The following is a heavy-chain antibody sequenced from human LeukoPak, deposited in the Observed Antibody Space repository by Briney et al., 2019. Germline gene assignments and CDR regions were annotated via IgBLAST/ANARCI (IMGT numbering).Heavy chain of an antibody. CDR3: ARDVRVATISLYYYYMDV. D-gene: IGHD5-12*01. V-gene: IGHV4-39*07. CDR1: GGSISSSSYY. J-gene: IGHJ6*03. CDR2: IYYSGST. Sequence: PSETLSLTCTVSGGSISSSSYYWGWIRQPPGKGLEWIGSIYYSGSTYYNPSLKSRVTISVDTSKNQFSLKLSSVTAADTAVYYCARDVRVATISLYYYYMDVWGKGTTVTVSS.